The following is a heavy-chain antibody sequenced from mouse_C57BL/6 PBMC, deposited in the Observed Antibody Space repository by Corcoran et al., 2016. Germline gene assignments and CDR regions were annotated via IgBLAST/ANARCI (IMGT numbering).Heavy chain of an antibody. CDR3: ARWGTGGMYYFDY. CDR1: GYTFTDYY. J-gene: IGHJ2*01. Sequence: EVQLQQSGPELVKPGASVKISCKASGYTFTDYYMNWVKQSHGKSLEWIGDINPNNGGTSYNQKFKGKATLTVDKSSSTAYMELRSLTSEDSAVYYCARWGTGGMYYFDYWGQGTTLTVSS. V-gene: IGHV1-26*01. D-gene: IGHD3-3*01. CDR2: INPNNGGT.